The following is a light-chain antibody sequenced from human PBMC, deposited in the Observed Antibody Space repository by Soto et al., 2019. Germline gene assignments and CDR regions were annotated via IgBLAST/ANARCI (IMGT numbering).Light chain of an antibody. V-gene: IGKV3-20*01. CDR2: GAS. Sequence: EIVLTQSPGTLSLSPGERATLSCRASQSVSSSYLVWYQQKPGQAPRRLIYGASNRATGIPDRFSGSGSGKDFTLTISRLEPEDFAVYYFQQYGSSPLTFGGGTKVEI. CDR3: QQYGSSPLT. CDR1: QSVSSSY. J-gene: IGKJ4*01.